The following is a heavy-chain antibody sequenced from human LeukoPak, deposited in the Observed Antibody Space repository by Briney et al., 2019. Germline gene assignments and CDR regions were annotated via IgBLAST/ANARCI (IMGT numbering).Heavy chain of an antibody. Sequence: SETLSLTCTVSGGSINSYYWSWIRQPAGKGLEWIGRIYTSGSTNYNPSLKSRVTISVDTSKNQFSLKLSSVTAADTAVYYCAREAWFGEKDYWGQGTLVTVSS. J-gene: IGHJ4*02. CDR1: GGSINSYY. D-gene: IGHD3-10*01. CDR2: IYTSGST. V-gene: IGHV4-4*07. CDR3: AREAWFGEKDY.